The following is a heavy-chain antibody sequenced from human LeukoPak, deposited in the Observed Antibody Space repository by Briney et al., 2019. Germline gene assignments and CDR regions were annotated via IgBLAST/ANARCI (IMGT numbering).Heavy chain of an antibody. Sequence: ASVKVSCKASGYTFTSYYMHWVRQAPGQGLEWMGIINPSGGSTSYAQKFQGRVTMTEDTSTDTAYMELSSLRSEDTAVYYCATDLVVPAATHSYWGQGTLVTVSS. V-gene: IGHV1-46*01. CDR3: ATDLVVPAATHSY. J-gene: IGHJ4*02. D-gene: IGHD2-2*01. CDR1: GYTFTSYY. CDR2: INPSGGST.